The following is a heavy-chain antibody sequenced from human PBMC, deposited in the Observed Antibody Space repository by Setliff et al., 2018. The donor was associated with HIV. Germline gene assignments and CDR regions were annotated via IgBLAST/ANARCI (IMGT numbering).Heavy chain of an antibody. CDR3: VRTYYDILTGYGGFYYMDV. V-gene: IGHV3-23*01. CDR1: GFTFNNYA. J-gene: IGHJ6*03. Sequence: PGGSLRLSCAASGFTFNNYAMGWVRQAPGKGLEWVSAINDRGDYIYYADSVKGRFTISRDNAKNSLYLQMNSLRAEDTAVYYCVRTYYDILTGYGGFYYMDVWGKGTTVTVSS. D-gene: IGHD3-9*01. CDR2: INDRGDYI.